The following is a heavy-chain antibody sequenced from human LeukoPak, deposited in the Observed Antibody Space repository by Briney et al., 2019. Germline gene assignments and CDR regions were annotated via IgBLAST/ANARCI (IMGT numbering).Heavy chain of an antibody. D-gene: IGHD3-9*01. J-gene: IGHJ4*02. CDR2: ISASGIST. Sequence: GGSLRLSCAASEFTFTNFAMSWVRQAPGKGLEWVSTISASGISTYYADSVNGRFTISRDNSQSTLYLQMHSPRAEDTAIYYCAKGDNDILTDYYNSFDYWGQGTLVTVSS. V-gene: IGHV3-23*01. CDR3: AKGDNDILTDYYNSFDY. CDR1: EFTFTNFA.